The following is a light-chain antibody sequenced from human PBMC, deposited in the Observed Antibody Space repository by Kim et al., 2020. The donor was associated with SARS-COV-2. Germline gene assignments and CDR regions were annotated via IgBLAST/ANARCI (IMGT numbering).Light chain of an antibody. Sequence: PPEQTARITCSGDVLAKKYARWFQRKPGQAPVLVIYKDTERPSGIPERFSGSSSGTTVTLTISGAQVGDEGDYYCYSYSAAGEPLLGGGTQLTVL. V-gene: IGLV3-27*01. CDR3: YSYSAAGEPL. CDR1: VLAKKY. CDR2: KDT. J-gene: IGLJ2*01.